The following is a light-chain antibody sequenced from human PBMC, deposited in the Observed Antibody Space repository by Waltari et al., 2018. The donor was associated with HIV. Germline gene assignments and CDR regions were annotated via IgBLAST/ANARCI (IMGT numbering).Light chain of an antibody. CDR3: QKSDNTPYT. CDR1: QSIGRR. V-gene: IGKV1-39*01. J-gene: IGKJ2*01. CDR2: DAS. Sequence: DIQMTQSPSSLSASVGDRVTISCRASQSIGRRLNWYQHKPGKAPKLLIYDASTLRSGVPSRFSASGSGTEFTLIISSLQGEDTATYYCQKSDNTPYTFGQGTKLEIK.